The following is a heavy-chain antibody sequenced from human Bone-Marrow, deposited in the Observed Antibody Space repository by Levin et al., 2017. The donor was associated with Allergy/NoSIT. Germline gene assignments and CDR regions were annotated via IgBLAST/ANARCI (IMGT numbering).Heavy chain of an antibody. CDR2: ISAGGDST. D-gene: IGHD2-21*02. Sequence: GESLKISCAASGFSFSAYAMHWVRLAPGRGLEWVSVISAGGDSTYNADSVKGRFSLSRDNTKDTLSLQMHSLRAEDTAVYYCAKGGPVTGRGTFDNWGQGALVTVSS. V-gene: IGHV3-23*01. J-gene: IGHJ4*02. CDR3: AKGGPVTGRGTFDN. CDR1: GFSFSAYA.